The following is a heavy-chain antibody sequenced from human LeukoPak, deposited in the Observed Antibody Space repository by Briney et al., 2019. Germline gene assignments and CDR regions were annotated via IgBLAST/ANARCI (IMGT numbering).Heavy chain of an antibody. J-gene: IGHJ5*02. V-gene: IGHV3-11*04. Sequence: GGSLRLSCAASGFTFSDYYMSWIRQAPGKGLEWVSYISSSGSTIYYADSVKGRFTISRDNAKNSLYLRMNSLRAEDTAVYYCARDLPQTITIFGVVQENWFDPWGQGTLVTVSS. CDR2: ISSSGSTI. CDR1: GFTFSDYY. D-gene: IGHD3-3*01. CDR3: ARDLPQTITIFGVVQENWFDP.